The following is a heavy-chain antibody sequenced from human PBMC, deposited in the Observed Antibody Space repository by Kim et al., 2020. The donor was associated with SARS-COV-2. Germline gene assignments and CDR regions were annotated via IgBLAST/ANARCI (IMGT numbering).Heavy chain of an antibody. V-gene: IGHV3-7*01. J-gene: IGHJ4*02. CDR1: GFAFSSYW. CDR2: INQDGSAQ. Sequence: GGSLRLSCAASGFAFSSYWMSWVRQAPGKGLEWVATINQDGSAQYVVDSVKGRVTISRDNAKNSLYLQMNSLGDDDTAGYYGVSDRTITVFGVASGWGQGTLVTVSS. CDR3: VSDRTITVFGVASG. D-gene: IGHD3-3*01.